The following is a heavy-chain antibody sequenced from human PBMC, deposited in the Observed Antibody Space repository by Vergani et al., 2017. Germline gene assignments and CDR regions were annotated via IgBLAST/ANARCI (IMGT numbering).Heavy chain of an antibody. V-gene: IGHV3-49*05. CDR3: ARVRGELLNWYFDL. CDR1: GFTFGDYA. CDR2: IRSKAYGGTT. D-gene: IGHD3-16*01. J-gene: IGHJ2*01. Sequence: EVQLVESGGGLVKPGRSLRLSCTASGFTFGDYAMSWFRQAPGKGLEWVGFIRSKAYGGTTEYAASVKGRFTISRDDSKNSLYLQMNSLKTEDTAVYYCARVRGELLNWYFDLWGRGTLVTVSS.